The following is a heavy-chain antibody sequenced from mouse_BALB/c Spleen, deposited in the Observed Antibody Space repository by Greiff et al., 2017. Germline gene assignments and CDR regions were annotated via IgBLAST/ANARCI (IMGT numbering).Heavy chain of an antibody. Sequence: VQLKQSGAELVRPGALVKLSCKASGFNIKDYYMHWVKQRPEQGLEWIGWIDPENGNTIYDPKFQGKASITADTSSNTAYLQLSSLTSEDTAVYYCASPYSKSYYYAMDYWGQGTSVTVSS. CDR3: ASPYSKSYYYAMDY. J-gene: IGHJ4*01. CDR2: IDPENGNT. V-gene: IGHV14-1*02. D-gene: IGHD2-5*01. CDR1: GFNIKDYY.